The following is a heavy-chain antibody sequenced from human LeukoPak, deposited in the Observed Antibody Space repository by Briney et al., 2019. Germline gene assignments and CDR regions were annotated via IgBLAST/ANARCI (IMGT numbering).Heavy chain of an antibody. CDR2: IYPGDSDI. D-gene: IGHD3-16*01. CDR3: ARGGSHFEY. J-gene: IGHJ4*02. V-gene: IGHV5-51*01. Sequence: GESLKISCKGSGYNFTNYWIGWVRQMPGKGLEWMGIIYPGDSDIRYSPSFQGQVTISVDKSANTAYLQRSSLKASDTAIYYYARGGSHFEYWGQGTLVTVSS. CDR1: GYNFTNYW.